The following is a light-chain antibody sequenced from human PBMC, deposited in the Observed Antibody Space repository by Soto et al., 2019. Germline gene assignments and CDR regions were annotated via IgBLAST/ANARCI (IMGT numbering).Light chain of an antibody. CDR1: SSDVGGYNY. Sequence: QSALTQPPSASGSPGQSVTISCTGTSSDVGGYNYVSWYQQYPGKAPKLMIYEVTKRPSGVPDRFSGSKSANTASLTVSGLQAEDEADYYCSSYAGSSTVAFGGGTKLTVL. V-gene: IGLV2-8*01. CDR3: SSYAGSSTVA. J-gene: IGLJ2*01. CDR2: EVT.